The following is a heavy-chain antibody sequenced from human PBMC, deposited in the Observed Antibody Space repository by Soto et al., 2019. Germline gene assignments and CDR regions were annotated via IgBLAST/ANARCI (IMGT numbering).Heavy chain of an antibody. CDR3: ARQSSLGSFDI. CDR1: GGSISSSTSY. D-gene: IGHD3-10*01. Sequence: QLLESGPGLVKSSETLSLTCTVSGGSISSSTSYWGWIRQPPGKGLEWIGSIYYSGSTYYNPSLKSRVTISVDTSKKQCSLELSSVTAADTALYYCARQSSLGSFDIWGQGTMVTVSS. V-gene: IGHV4-39*01. CDR2: IYYSGST. J-gene: IGHJ3*02.